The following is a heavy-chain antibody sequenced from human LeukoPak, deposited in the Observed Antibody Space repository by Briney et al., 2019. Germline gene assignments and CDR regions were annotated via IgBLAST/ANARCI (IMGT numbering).Heavy chain of an antibody. J-gene: IGHJ4*02. V-gene: IGHV3-23*01. Sequence: GGSLRLSCAASGFTFSSYTMSWVRQAPGKGLEGVSAISGSGGSTYYADSVKGRFTISRDNSKNTLYLQMNSLRAEDTAVYYCAKAGGYGLYYFDYWGQGTLVTVSS. CDR3: AKAGGYGLYYFDY. CDR1: GFTFSSYT. D-gene: IGHD5-12*01. CDR2: ISGSGGST.